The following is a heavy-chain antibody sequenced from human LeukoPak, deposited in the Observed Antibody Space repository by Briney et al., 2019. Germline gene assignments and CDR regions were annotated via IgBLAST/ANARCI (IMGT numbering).Heavy chain of an antibody. CDR3: ARDSGYYGSGSPDN. J-gene: IGHJ4*02. CDR1: GFTFSNYA. Sequence: GGSLRLSCAAPGFTFSNYAMHWVRQAPGEGLEYVSAISSNGGSTYYANSVKGRFTISRDNSKNTLYLQMGSLRAEDMAVYYCARDSGYYGSGSPDNWGEGTLVTVSS. D-gene: IGHD3-10*01. V-gene: IGHV3-64*01. CDR2: ISSNGGST.